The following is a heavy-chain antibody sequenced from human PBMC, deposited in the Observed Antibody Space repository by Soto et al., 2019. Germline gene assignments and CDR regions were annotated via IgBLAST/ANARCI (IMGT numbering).Heavy chain of an antibody. CDR2: IIPIFGTA. V-gene: IGHV1-69*01. CDR1: GGTFSSYA. D-gene: IGHD4-17*01. Sequence: QVQLVQSGAEVQKPGSSVKVSCKASGGTFSSYAISWVRQAPGQGLEWMGGIIPIFGTANYAQKFQGRVTITADESTSTAYMELSSLRSEDTAVYYCASRDDYGDHGAFDIWGQGTMVTVSS. CDR3: ASRDDYGDHGAFDI. J-gene: IGHJ3*02.